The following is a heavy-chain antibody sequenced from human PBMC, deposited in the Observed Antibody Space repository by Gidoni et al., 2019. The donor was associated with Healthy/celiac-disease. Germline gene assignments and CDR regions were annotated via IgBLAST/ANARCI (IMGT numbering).Heavy chain of an antibody. CDR2: ISGSGGST. CDR1: GFTFSSYA. Sequence: EVQLLESGGGLVQPGGSLRLSCAASGFTFSSYAMSWVRPAPGKGLEWVSAISGSGGSTYYADSVKGRFTISRDNSKNTLYLQMNSLRAEDTAVYYCAKLGGGYSSGGGRDYWGQGTLVTVSS. D-gene: IGHD6-19*01. J-gene: IGHJ4*02. CDR3: AKLGGGYSSGGGRDY. V-gene: IGHV3-23*01.